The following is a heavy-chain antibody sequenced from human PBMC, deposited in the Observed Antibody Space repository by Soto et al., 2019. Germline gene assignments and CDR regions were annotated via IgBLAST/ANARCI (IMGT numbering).Heavy chain of an antibody. CDR2: ISTSGSTI. Sequence: PGGSLRLSCAASGFTFSDYYMTWIRQAPGKGLEWVSYISTSGSTIYYADSVKGRFTISRDNAKKSLFLQMNSLRAEDTAVYYCAVARVATPPWGQGTPVTAPQ. CDR1: GFTFSDYY. D-gene: IGHD5-12*01. J-gene: IGHJ5*02. CDR3: AVARVATPP. V-gene: IGHV3-11*01.